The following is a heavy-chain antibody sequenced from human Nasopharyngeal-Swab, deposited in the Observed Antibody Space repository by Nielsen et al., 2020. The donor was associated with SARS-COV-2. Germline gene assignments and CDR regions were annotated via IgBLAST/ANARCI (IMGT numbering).Heavy chain of an antibody. V-gene: IGHV3-30-3*01. Sequence: GESLKISCAASGFTFSSYAMHWVRQAPGKGLEWVAVISYDGSNKYYADSVKGRFTISRDNSKNTLYLQMNSLRAEDTAVYYCARDGPSGSYLFDYYYYYGMDVWGQGTTVTVSS. D-gene: IGHD1-26*01. CDR1: GFTFSSYA. CDR3: ARDGPSGSYLFDYYYYYGMDV. CDR2: ISYDGSNK. J-gene: IGHJ6*02.